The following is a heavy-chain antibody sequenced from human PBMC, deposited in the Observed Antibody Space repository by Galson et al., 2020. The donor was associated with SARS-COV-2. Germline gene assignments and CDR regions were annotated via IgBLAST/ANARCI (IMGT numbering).Heavy chain of an antibody. CDR1: GDSISSNYW. D-gene: IGHD3-16*02. J-gene: IGHJ5*02. V-gene: IGHV4-4*02. Sequence: SETLSLTCAVSGDSISSNYWCNWVRQSPGKRLEWIGRIYHRANSIHNPSLESRVTISIDKSRNQFSLKLNAVAAADTAGYYCARSDTLQRYRAIDLWGQGTLVTVSS. CDR2: IYHRANS. CDR3: ARSDTLQRYRAIDL.